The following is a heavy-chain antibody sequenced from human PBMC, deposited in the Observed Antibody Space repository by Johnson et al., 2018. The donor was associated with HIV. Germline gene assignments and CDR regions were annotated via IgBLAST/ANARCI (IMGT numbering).Heavy chain of an antibody. CDR2: ISGSGSTT. CDR1: GFTFSNNP. Sequence: EVQLLESGGGLVQPGESLRLSCAASGFTFSNNPMSWVRQTPGKGLEWVSAISGSGSTTYYADSVKGRFTISRDNSKNTLFLQMNSLRVEDTAVYFCAKEFLIPTGGTFGFDFWGQGTMVTVSS. J-gene: IGHJ3*01. D-gene: IGHD2-8*02. V-gene: IGHV3-23*01. CDR3: AKEFLIPTGGTFGFDF.